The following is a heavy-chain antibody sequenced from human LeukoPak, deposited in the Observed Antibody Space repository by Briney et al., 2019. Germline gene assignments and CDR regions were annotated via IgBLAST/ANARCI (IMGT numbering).Heavy chain of an antibody. V-gene: IGHV1-2*02. J-gene: IGHJ4*02. CDR3: ARETDWIAAAGTVGDFDY. CDR2: INPNSGGT. D-gene: IGHD6-13*01. CDR1: GYTFTGYY. Sequence: ASVKVSCKASGYTFTGYYMHWVRQAPGQGLEWMGWINPNSGGTNYAQKFQGRVTMTRDTSISTAYMELSRLRSDDTAVYYCARETDWIAAAGTVGDFDYWGQGTLVTVSS.